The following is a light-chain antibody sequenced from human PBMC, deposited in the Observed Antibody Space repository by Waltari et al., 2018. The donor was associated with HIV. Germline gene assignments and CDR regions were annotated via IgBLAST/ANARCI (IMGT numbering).Light chain of an antibody. CDR1: KLGHKY. V-gene: IGLV3-1*01. CDR2: QGT. J-gene: IGLJ2*01. Sequence: SYELTQPPSVSVSPGETASITCSTDKLGHKYASWYQQRPGQSPMLVIYQGTKRPSGIPERFSGSNSGNTATLTISGTQPMDEADYYCQAWDSSTVVFAGGTKPTVL. CDR3: QAWDSSTVV.